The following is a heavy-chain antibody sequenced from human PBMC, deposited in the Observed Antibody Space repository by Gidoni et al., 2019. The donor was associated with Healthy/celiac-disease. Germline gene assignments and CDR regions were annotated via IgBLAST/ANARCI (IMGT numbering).Heavy chain of an antibody. CDR1: GFTFRSYA. J-gene: IGHJ4*02. CDR3: ARDHGWVGYCSGGSCDY. Sequence: QVQLVESGGGVVQPGRSLRLSCATSGFTFRSYAMHWVRQAPGKGREWVAVISYDGSNKYYADSVKGRFTISRDNSKNTLYLQMNSLRAEDTAVYYCARDHGWVGYCSGGSCDYWGQGTLVTVSS. CDR2: ISYDGSNK. V-gene: IGHV3-30-3*01. D-gene: IGHD2-15*01.